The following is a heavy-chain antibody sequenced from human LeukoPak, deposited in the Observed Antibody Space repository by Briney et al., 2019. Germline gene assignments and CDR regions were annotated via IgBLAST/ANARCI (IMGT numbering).Heavy chain of an antibody. J-gene: IGHJ6*03. CDR1: GFTFRRYS. V-gene: IGHV3-21*01. CDR3: ARVGTPMVTIVAPYYMDV. CDR2: INSSSSYI. Sequence: RGSLRLSCAAPGFTFRRYSMNSVRQAPGKGLERVSSINSSSSYIYYADSVEGRFTISRDNAKNSLYLQMNSLRAEDTAVYYCARVGTPMVTIVAPYYMDVWGKGTTVTVSS. D-gene: IGHD5-18*01.